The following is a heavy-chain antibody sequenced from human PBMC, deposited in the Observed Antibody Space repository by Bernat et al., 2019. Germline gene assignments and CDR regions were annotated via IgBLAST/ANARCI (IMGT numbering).Heavy chain of an antibody. D-gene: IGHD6-19*01. CDR3: AKDAVAGTGGGPNFDY. CDR2: ISGSGGST. J-gene: IGHJ4*02. Sequence: EVQLLESGGGLVQPGGSLRLSCAASGFTFSSYAMSWVRQAPGKGLEWVSAISGSGGSTYYADSVKGRFTISRDNSKNTLYLQMNSLRAEDTAVYYCAKDAVAGTGGGPNFDYWGQRTLVTVSS. CDR1: GFTFSSYA. V-gene: IGHV3-23*01.